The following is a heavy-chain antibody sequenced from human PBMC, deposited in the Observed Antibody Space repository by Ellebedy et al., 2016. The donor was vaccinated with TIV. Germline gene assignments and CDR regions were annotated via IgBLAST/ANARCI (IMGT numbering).Heavy chain of an antibody. J-gene: IGHJ4*02. CDR1: GFTFSSYS. Sequence: GGSLRLXCAASGFTFSSYSMNWVRQAPGKGLEWVSYISSSSSTIYYADSVKGRFTISRDNSKNTLYLQMNSLRAEDTAVYYCAGVGYDLFDYWGQGTLVTVSS. D-gene: IGHD1-14*01. CDR2: ISSSSSTI. CDR3: AGVGYDLFDY. V-gene: IGHV3-48*01.